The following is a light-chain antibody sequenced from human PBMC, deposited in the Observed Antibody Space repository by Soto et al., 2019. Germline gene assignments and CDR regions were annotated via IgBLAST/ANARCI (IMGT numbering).Light chain of an antibody. CDR3: QHRANWPPVIT. CDR2: DVS. CDR1: QSVSSS. J-gene: IGKJ5*01. Sequence: ENVLTQSPATLSLSPGERATLSCRASQSVSSSLAWFQQKPGQPPRLLMYDVSNRATGIPARFSGSGSGTEFTLTISSLEPADFAAYYCQHRANWPPVITFGQGTLLEIK. V-gene: IGKV3-11*01.